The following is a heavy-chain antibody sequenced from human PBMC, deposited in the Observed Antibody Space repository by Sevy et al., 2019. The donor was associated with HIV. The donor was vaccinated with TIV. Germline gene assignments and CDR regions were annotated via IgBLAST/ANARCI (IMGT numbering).Heavy chain of an antibody. CDR1: GYTFTSYG. Sequence: ASVKVSCKASGYTFTSYGISWVRQAPGQGLEWMGWISAYNGNTNYAQKLQGRVTMTTDTSTSTAYMELRSLGSDDTAVYYCARENMITFGGVIVIRPFDYWGQGTLVTVSS. CDR3: ARENMITFGGVIVIRPFDY. V-gene: IGHV1-18*04. CDR2: ISAYNGNT. J-gene: IGHJ4*02. D-gene: IGHD3-16*02.